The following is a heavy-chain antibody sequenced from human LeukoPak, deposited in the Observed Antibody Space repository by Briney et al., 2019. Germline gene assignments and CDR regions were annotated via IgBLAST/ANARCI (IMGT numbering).Heavy chain of an antibody. CDR1: GGTFSSYA. D-gene: IGHD6-13*01. Sequence: SVKVSCKASGGTFSSYAISWVRQAPGQGLEWMGGIIPIFGTANYAQKFQGRVTITADESTSTAYMELSSLRSEDTAVYYCAVGFRRITIAAAGTPRGGDYWGQRTLVTLSS. V-gene: IGHV1-69*13. CDR2: IIPIFGTA. J-gene: IGHJ4*02. CDR3: AVGFRRITIAAAGTPRGGDY.